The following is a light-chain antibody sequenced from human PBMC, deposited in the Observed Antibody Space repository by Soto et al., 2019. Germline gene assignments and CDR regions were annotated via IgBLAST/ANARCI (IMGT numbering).Light chain of an antibody. Sequence: VLTQSQGTLSLSPGERATLSCRASQAVSSILLAWYQQKPGQAPRLLIYGASSRATGIPDRFSGSGSGTDFTLTVSRLEPEDFAVYYWQQHGIPPSFGGGTKVDIK. V-gene: IGKV3-20*01. CDR1: QAVSSIL. CDR3: QQHGIPPS. J-gene: IGKJ4*01. CDR2: GAS.